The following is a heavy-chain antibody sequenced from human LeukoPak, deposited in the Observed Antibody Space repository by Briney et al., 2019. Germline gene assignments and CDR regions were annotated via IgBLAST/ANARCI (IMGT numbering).Heavy chain of an antibody. CDR3: VRKPHGSGSYYFDY. V-gene: IGHV3-48*02. J-gene: IGHJ4*02. D-gene: IGHD3-10*01. Sequence: PGGSLRLSCAASGFTFSTYSMNWVRQAPGKGLEWISYISGGTSTIYYADSVKGRFTISRDNAKNSLYLQMNSLRDEATAVYYCVRKPHGSGSYYFDYWGQGTLVTVSS. CDR1: GFTFSTYS. CDR2: ISGGTSTI.